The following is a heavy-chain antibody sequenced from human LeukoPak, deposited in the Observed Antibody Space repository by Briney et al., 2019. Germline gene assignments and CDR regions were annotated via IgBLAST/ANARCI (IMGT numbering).Heavy chain of an antibody. CDR2: IKQDGSEK. J-gene: IGHJ4*02. V-gene: IGHV3-7*01. CDR1: GFTFSSYW. D-gene: IGHD2-2*01. CDR3: ARDGPQYLDCSSTSCYSDY. Sequence: GGSLRLSCAASGFTFSSYWISWVRQAPGKGVEWVANIKQDGSEKYYVDSVKGRFTISRDNAKNSLYLQMNSLRAEDTAVYYCARDGPQYLDCSSTSCYSDYWGQGTLVTVSS.